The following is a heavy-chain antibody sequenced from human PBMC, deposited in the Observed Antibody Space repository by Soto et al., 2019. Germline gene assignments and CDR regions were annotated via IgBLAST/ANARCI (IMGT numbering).Heavy chain of an antibody. CDR1: VYTFIYYS. CDR2: INPNSGAS. V-gene: IGHV1-2*02. Sequence: EXSVKVSCKTSVYTFIYYSVHWIRQAPGQGLEWVGWINPNSGASNYAQNFQGRVTMTRDRSSSTVYMELTGLRSDDTAVYYCARWRDVVANHDSWGQGTLVTVS. D-gene: IGHD5-12*01. J-gene: IGHJ4*02. CDR3: ARWRDVVANHDS.